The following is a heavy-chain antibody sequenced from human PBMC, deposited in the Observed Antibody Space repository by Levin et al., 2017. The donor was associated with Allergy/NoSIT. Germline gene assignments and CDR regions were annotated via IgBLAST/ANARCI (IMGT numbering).Heavy chain of an antibody. V-gene: IGHV4-59*01. CDR3: ARDPHDYGGNYIFDY. Sequence: SQTLSLTCTVSGGSISSYYWSWIRQPPGKGLEWIGYIYYSGSTNYNPSLKSRVTISVDTSKNQFSLKLSSVTAADTAVYYCARDPHDYGGNYIFDYWGQGTLVTVSS. CDR1: GGSISSYY. D-gene: IGHD4-23*01. J-gene: IGHJ4*02. CDR2: IYYSGST.